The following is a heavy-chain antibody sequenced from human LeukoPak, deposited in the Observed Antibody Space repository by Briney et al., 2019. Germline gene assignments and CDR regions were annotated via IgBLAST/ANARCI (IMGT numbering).Heavy chain of an antibody. CDR3: ARGWRITGTTLEWFDP. D-gene: IGHD1-20*01. CDR1: GGTFSSYA. Sequence: SVKVSCKASGGTFSSYAISWVRQAPGQGLEWMGGIIPISGTANYAQKFQGRVTITADESTSTAYMELSSLRSEDTAVYYCARGWRITGTTLEWFDPWGQGTLVTVSS. V-gene: IGHV1-69*13. CDR2: IIPISGTA. J-gene: IGHJ5*02.